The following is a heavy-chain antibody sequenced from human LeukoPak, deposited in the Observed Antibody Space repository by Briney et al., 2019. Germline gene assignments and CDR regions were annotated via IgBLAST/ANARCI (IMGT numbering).Heavy chain of an antibody. CDR2: INHSGST. D-gene: IGHD3-16*02. J-gene: IGHJ4*02. Sequence: PSETLSLTCAVYGGSFSGYYWSWIRQPPGKGLEWIGEINHSGSTNYNPSLKSRVTMSVDTSKNQFSLKLSSVTAADTAVYYCARDPPMITFGGVIVWGQGTLVTVSS. CDR1: GGSFSGYY. V-gene: IGHV4-34*01. CDR3: ARDPPMITFGGVIV.